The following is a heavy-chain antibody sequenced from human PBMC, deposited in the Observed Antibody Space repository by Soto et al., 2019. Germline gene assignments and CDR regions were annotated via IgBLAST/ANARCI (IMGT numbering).Heavy chain of an antibody. Sequence: SVKVSCKASGGTFSNYVVNWVRQAPGQGLEWMGRIIPISGAANYAQKFQGRVTITADKSTSTSYMELSSLRSEDTAVYYRARDMTRTVVPYFDFWGQGTLVTVSS. CDR3: ARDMTRTVVPYFDF. J-gene: IGHJ4*02. V-gene: IGHV1-69*06. CDR1: GGTFSNYV. CDR2: IIPISGAA. D-gene: IGHD1-7*01.